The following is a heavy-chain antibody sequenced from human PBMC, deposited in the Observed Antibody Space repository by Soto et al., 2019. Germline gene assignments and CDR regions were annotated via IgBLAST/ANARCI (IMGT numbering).Heavy chain of an antibody. CDR1: GGSISSYY. CDR3: ARDPESYGSGSYYNRGAFDI. V-gene: IGHV4-59*06. CDR2: IYYSGST. Sequence: SETLSLTCTVSGGSISSYYWSWIRQHPGKGLEWIGYIYYSGSTYYNPSLKSRVTISVDTSKNQFSLKLSSVTAADTAVYYCARDPESYGSGSYYNRGAFDIWGQGTMVTVSS. J-gene: IGHJ3*02. D-gene: IGHD3-10*01.